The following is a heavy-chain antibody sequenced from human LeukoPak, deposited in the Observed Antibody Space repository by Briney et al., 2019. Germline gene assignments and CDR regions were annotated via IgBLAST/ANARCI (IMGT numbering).Heavy chain of an antibody. CDR3: ARDPSSGWPIVDAFDI. V-gene: IGHV6-1*01. CDR1: GGSVSSNGAA. D-gene: IGHD6-19*01. Sequence: SQTLSLTCAISGGSVSSNGAAWNWIRQSPSRGLEWLGRTYYRSKWYNDYAVSVKSRITINPDTSKNQFSLQLNSVTPEDTAVYYCARDPSSGWPIVDAFDIWGQGTMVTVSS. CDR2: TYYRSKWYN. J-gene: IGHJ3*02.